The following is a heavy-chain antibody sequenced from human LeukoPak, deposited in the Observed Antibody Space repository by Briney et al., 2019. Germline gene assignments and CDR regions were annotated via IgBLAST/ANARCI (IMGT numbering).Heavy chain of an antibody. CDR3: ARSIVVPAAMNWYFDL. CDR2: IIPIFGTA. CDR1: GYTFTSYG. Sequence: ASVKVSCKASGYTFTSYGISWVRQAPGQGLEWMGGIIPIFGTANYAQKFQGRVTITTDESTSTAYMELSSLRSEDTAVYYCARSIVVPAAMNWYFDLWGRGTLVTVSS. V-gene: IGHV1-69*05. J-gene: IGHJ2*01. D-gene: IGHD2-2*01.